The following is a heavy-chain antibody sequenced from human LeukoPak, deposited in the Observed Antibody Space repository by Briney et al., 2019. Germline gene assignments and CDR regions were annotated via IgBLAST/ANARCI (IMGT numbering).Heavy chain of an antibody. D-gene: IGHD5-12*01. Sequence: GSLILSCAASAFTFSSYWMHWARQAPGKGLVWVSRINGDGSSTTYAASVKGRFTISRDNAKSTLYLQMNSLRAEDTAVYYCARVGSSSGGYVQFDYWGEGTLVSVSS. CDR2: INGDGSST. CDR1: AFTFSSYW. CDR3: ARVGSSSGGYVQFDY. V-gene: IGHV3-74*01. J-gene: IGHJ4*02.